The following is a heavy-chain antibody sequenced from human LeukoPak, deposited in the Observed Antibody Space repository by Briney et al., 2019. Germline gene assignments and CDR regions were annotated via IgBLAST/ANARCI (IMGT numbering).Heavy chain of an antibody. J-gene: IGHJ4*02. D-gene: IGHD6-19*01. CDR1: GFTFSSYS. V-gene: IGHV3-30*03. Sequence: GGSLRLSCAASGFTFSSYSMNWVRQAPGKGLEWVAVISYDGSNKYYADSVKGRFTISRDNSKNTLYLQMNSLRAEATAVYYCARDGSSGWTWYFDYWGQGTLVTVSS. CDR2: ISYDGSNK. CDR3: ARDGSSGWTWYFDY.